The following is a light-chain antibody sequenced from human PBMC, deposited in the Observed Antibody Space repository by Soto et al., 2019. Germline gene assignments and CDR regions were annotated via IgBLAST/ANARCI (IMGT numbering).Light chain of an antibody. J-gene: IGLJ2*01. Sequence: QSALTQPASVSGSPGQSITISCTGTSSDVGSYNLVSWYQQHPGKAPKLMIYEGSERPSGVSNRFSGSKSGNTASLTISGLQAEDEADYYCCSYAGNSNVVFGGGTKLTVL. CDR1: SSDVGSYNL. V-gene: IGLV2-23*01. CDR2: EGS. CDR3: CSYAGNSNVV.